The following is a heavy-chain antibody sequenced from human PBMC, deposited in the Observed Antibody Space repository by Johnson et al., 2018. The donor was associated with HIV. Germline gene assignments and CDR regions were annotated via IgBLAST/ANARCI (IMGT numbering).Heavy chain of an antibody. Sequence: VQLVESGGGVVQPGGSLRLSCAASGFTFSRYDMHWVRQAPGKGLEWVSVIYSGGSTKYADSVRGRFTISRDKSKNTVSLQMNSLRAEDTAVYYCARGGYRSGWFHDAFDIWGQGTMVTVSS. CDR2: IYSGGST. CDR1: GFTFSRYD. CDR3: ARGGYRSGWFHDAFDI. D-gene: IGHD6-19*01. J-gene: IGHJ3*02. V-gene: IGHV3-66*01.